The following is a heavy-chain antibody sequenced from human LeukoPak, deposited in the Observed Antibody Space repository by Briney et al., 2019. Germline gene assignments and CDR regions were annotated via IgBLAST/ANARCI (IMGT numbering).Heavy chain of an antibody. J-gene: IGHJ6*02. V-gene: IGHV1-2*02. CDR2: IDHKTGGT. Sequence: ASVKVSCKASVYTFSGYYMHWVRQAPGQGLEWMGWIDHKTGGTNYAQKFQGRVTMTRDTSISTAYMELTRLRSDDTAVYYCARTDWGGDCYGMDVWGQGTTVTVSS. D-gene: IGHD2-21*01. CDR3: ARTDWGGDCYGMDV. CDR1: VYTFSGYY.